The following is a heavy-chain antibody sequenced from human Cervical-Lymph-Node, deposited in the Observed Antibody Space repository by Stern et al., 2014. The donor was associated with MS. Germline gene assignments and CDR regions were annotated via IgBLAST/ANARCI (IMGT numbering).Heavy chain of an antibody. V-gene: IGHV3-33*01. CDR3: ARDKTSEMYAQSLDY. J-gene: IGHJ4*02. CDR1: GFTFSSYG. Sequence: QVQLVESGGAVVQPGRSLRLSCAASGFTFSSYGMHWVRQAPGKGLEWGAVIWSDGINKYYSESVKGRFAISRDNSKNTVYLQMNSLRAEDTAVYYCARDKTSEMYAQSLDYWGQGTLVAVSS. CDR2: IWSDGINK. D-gene: IGHD2-8*01.